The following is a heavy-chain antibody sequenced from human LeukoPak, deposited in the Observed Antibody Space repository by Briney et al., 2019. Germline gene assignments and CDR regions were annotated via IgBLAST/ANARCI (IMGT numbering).Heavy chain of an antibody. CDR2: IYYSGST. D-gene: IGHD4-17*01. Sequence: SETLSLTCTVSGGSISSYYWSWIRQPPGKGLEWIGYIYYSGSTNYNPSLKSRVTISVDTSKNQFSLKLSSVTAADTAVYYCARIPDYGDYVYWFDPWGQGTLVTVSS. CDR3: ARIPDYGDYVYWFDP. J-gene: IGHJ5*02. CDR1: GGSISSYY. V-gene: IGHV4-59*01.